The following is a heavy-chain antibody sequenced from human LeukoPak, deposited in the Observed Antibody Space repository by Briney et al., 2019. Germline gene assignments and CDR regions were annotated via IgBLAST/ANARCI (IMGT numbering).Heavy chain of an antibody. CDR2: ISSSSSYI. CDR3: ARAGQQLNYYYGMDV. J-gene: IGHJ6*02. D-gene: IGHD6-13*01. Sequence: PGGSLRLPCAASGFTFSSYSMNWVRQAPGKGLEWVSSISSSSSYIYYADSVKGRFTISRDNAKNSLYLQMNSLRAEDTAVYYCARAGQQLNYYYGMDVWGQGTTVTVSS. V-gene: IGHV3-21*01. CDR1: GFTFSSYS.